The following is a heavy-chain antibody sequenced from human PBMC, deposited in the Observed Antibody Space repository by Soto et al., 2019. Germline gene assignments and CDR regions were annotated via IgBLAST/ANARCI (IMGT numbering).Heavy chain of an antibody. J-gene: IGHJ5*02. D-gene: IGHD2-2*01. Sequence: QVQLVQSGAEVKKPGASVKVSCKASGYTFTSYDINWVRQATGQGLEWMGWMNPNSGNTGYAQKFQGRVTMTRNTSISTAYMELSSLRSEDTAVYYCARAARYCSSTSCYPFDPWGQGTLVTGSS. CDR1: GYTFTSYD. V-gene: IGHV1-8*01. CDR2: MNPNSGNT. CDR3: ARAARYCSSTSCYPFDP.